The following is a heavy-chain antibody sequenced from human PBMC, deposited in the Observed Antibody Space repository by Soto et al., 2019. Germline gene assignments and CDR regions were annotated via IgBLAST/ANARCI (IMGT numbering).Heavy chain of an antibody. J-gene: IGHJ6*02. CDR1: GYTFTSYY. CDR2: INPDGGST. V-gene: IGHV1-46*01. Sequence: QVQLVQSGAEVKKPGASVKVSCKASGYTFTSYYMHWVRLAPGQGLEWMGIINPDGGSTSYAQQFQGRVIRTRDTSTSTVYMEMSSLISEDMAVHYCAVGGNYFSMDGWGQGNTVTVSS. CDR3: AVGGNYFSMDG.